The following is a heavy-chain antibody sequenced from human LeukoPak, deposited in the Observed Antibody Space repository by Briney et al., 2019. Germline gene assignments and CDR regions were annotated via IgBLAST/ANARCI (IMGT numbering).Heavy chain of an antibody. D-gene: IGHD5-24*01. J-gene: IGHJ6*02. CDR1: GGTFSSYA. CDR2: IIPIFGTA. CDR3: ARDQIEMATIMDYYNGMDV. Sequence: ASVKVSCKASGGTFSSYAISWVRQAPGQGLEWMGGIIPIFGTANYAQKFQGRVTITADESTSTAYMELSSLRSEDTAVYYCARDQIEMATIMDYYNGMDVWGQGTTVTVSS. V-gene: IGHV1-69*13.